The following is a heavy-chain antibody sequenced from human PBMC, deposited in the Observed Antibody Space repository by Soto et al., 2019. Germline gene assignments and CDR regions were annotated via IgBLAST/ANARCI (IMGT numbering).Heavy chain of an antibody. D-gene: IGHD6-19*01. Sequence: LRLSCAASGFTFSSYAISWVRQAPGKGRELVSGGSGSGSSTDYAESVQGRFTISRDNSKNTLYLKMNSLRAEDTAVYYCASPGIAVAGPFGYWGQGTLVTVSS. CDR3: ASPGIAVAGPFGY. CDR2: GSGSGSST. J-gene: IGHJ4*02. V-gene: IGHV3-23*01. CDR1: GFTFSSYA.